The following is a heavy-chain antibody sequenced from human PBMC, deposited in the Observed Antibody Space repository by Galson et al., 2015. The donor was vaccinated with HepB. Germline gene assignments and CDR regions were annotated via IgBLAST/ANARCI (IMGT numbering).Heavy chain of an antibody. V-gene: IGHV1-3*01. J-gene: IGHJ3*02. CDR2: INAGNGNT. CDR3: VCNGYYYEADAFDI. Sequence: SVKVSCKASGYTFNSYAMHWVRQAPGQRLEWMGWINAGNGNTEYSQKFQGRVTISRDTSASTAYMELSSLRSEDTAVYYCVCNGYYYEADAFDIWGQGTMVIVSS. CDR1: GYTFNSYA. D-gene: IGHD3-22*01.